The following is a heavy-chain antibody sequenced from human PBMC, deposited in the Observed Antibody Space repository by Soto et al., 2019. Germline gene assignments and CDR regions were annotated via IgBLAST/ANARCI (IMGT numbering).Heavy chain of an antibody. CDR2: IIPIIGVT. V-gene: IGHV1-69*17. D-gene: IGHD3-16*01. CDR1: GDTFNSYV. CDR3: ARESLGAKGADH. Sequence: QVQLVQSGAEVKRPGSSVKVSCESSGDTFNSYVISWVRQVPGQGLEWMGGIIPIIGVTHYAQKFQGRVTISALSSTGTAYMELTNLGCEDTALYYCARESLGAKGADHWGQGTLVTVSP. J-gene: IGHJ4*02.